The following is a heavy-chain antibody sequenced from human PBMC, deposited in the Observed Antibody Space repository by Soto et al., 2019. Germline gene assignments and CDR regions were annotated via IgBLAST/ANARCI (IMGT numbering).Heavy chain of an antibody. CDR1: PFNYEPYY. CDR3: LGRCTYDFIMALDI. V-gene: IGHV3-11*01. Sequence: GGSLRLSGAPSPFNYEPYYMAWIRQAPGKGLQWVAPLSTRSTAIVYADSVKGRFTISRDNAKNSLYLQMDSLRAEHSAVYYCLGRCTYDFIMALDISDQETVV. J-gene: IGHJ3*02. CDR2: LSTRSTAI. D-gene: IGHD3-3*01.